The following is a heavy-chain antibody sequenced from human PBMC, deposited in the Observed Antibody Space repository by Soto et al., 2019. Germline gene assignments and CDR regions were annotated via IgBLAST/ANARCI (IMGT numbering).Heavy chain of an antibody. D-gene: IGHD3-22*01. CDR3: ATTCDSSTYYSPSCTEYFLH. J-gene: IGHJ1*01. CDR1: GDTFSNYA. Sequence: QVQLVQSGAEEKMPGASVKVFCKASGDTFSNYAVHWVRQAPGQRLEWMGWINAGNGDTSYSQKFQGRFTLTRDTSASTTYMDLSSLRSEDTAVYYCATTCDSSTYYSPSCTEYFLHWGQGTLVTVSS. V-gene: IGHV1-3*05. CDR2: INAGNGDT.